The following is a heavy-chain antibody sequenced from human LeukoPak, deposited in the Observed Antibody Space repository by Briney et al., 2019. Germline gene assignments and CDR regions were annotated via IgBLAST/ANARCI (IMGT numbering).Heavy chain of an antibody. CDR2: IYTSGST. CDR1: GGSISSGSYY. CDR3: AREVSSGWYPIPDY. D-gene: IGHD6-19*01. J-gene: IGHJ4*02. Sequence: PSQTLSHTCTVSGGSISSGSYYWNWIRQPAGKGLEWIGRIYTSGSTDYNPSLKSRVTLSVDTSKNQFSLKLTSVTAADTAVYYCAREVSSGWYPIPDYWGQGTLVTVSS. V-gene: IGHV4-61*02.